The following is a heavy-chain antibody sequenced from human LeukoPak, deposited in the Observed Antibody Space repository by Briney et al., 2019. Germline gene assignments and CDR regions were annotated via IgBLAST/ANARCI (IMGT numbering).Heavy chain of an antibody. D-gene: IGHD2-21*02. CDR2: IYTSGST. J-gene: IGHJ3*02. V-gene: IGHV4-4*07. CDR1: GGSISSYY. CDR3: ARLPGGDSSSVVAFDI. Sequence: SETLSLTCAVSGGSISSYYWSWIRQSAGKGLEWIGRIYTSGSTNYKPSLKSRVTMSVDTSKNQFSLKLSSVTAADTAVYYCARLPGGDSSSVVAFDIWGQGTMVTVSS.